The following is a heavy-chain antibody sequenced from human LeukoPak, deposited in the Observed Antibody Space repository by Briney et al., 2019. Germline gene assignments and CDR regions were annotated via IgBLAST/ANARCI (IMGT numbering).Heavy chain of an antibody. CDR1: GGTFSSYA. CDR2: IIPIFGTA. D-gene: IGHD3-10*01. V-gene: IGHV1-69*13. CDR3: ARAHGSGSYLAFDI. J-gene: IGHJ3*02. Sequence: SVKVSCKASGGTFSSYAISWVRQAPGQGLEWMGGIIPIFGTANYAQKFQGRVTITADESTSTAYMELSSLRSEDTAVYYCARAHGSGSYLAFDIWGQGTMVTVSS.